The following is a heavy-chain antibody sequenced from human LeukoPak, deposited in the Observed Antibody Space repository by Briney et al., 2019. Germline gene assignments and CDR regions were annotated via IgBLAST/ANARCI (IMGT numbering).Heavy chain of an antibody. CDR3: ARTVVAAPLYYFDY. CDR2: TYYRSTWYN. J-gene: IGHJ4*02. D-gene: IGHD2-15*01. V-gene: IGHV6-1*01. Sequence: SQTLSLTCAISGDSVSSNSVTWNWIRQSPSRGLEWLGRTYYRSTWYNDYAVSVRGRITVNPDTSKNQFSLHLNSVTAADTAVYYCARTVVAAPLYYFDYWGQGTLVTVSS. CDR1: GDSVSSNSVT.